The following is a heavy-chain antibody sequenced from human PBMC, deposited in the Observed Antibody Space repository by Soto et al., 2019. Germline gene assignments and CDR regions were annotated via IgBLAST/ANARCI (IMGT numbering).Heavy chain of an antibody. J-gene: IGHJ5*02. Sequence: PSETLSLTCTVSGGSISSYYWSWIRQPPGKGLEWIGYIYYSGSTNYNPSLKSRVTISVDTSKNQFSLKLSSVTAADTAVYYCGRQGPRGYSYGYWFDPWGQGTLVTVSS. CDR2: IYYSGST. CDR3: GRQGPRGYSYGYWFDP. D-gene: IGHD5-18*01. CDR1: GGSISSYY. V-gene: IGHV4-59*08.